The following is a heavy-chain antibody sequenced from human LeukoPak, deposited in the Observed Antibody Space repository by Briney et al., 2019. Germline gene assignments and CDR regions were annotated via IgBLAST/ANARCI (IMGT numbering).Heavy chain of an antibody. CDR2: INPKSGGT. CDR3: TRAPMF. Sequence: GASVKISCKASGYTFTGYYLHWVRQAPGQGLEWMGCINPKSGGTIYAQKFQGRVTMTRDSSISIAYMEVSGLTSDDTAMYYCTRAPMFWGQGTLVTVSS. CDR1: GYTFTGYY. V-gene: IGHV1-2*02. D-gene: IGHD3-10*02. J-gene: IGHJ4*02.